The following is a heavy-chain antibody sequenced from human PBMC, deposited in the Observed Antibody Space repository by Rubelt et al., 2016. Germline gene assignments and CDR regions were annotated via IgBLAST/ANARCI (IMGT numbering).Heavy chain of an antibody. Sequence: QVQLVQSGAEVKKPGASVKVSCKASGYTFTGYYMHWVRQPPGHGLDWMGWINPNSGGTNYAQKFQGWVTMTRDTCISTAYRERSRLRSDDTAVYYCARGSWFRGAFDIWGQGTMVTVSS. CDR3: ARGSWFRGAFDI. J-gene: IGHJ3*02. CDR2: INPNSGGT. CDR1: GYTFTGYY. V-gene: IGHV1-2*04. D-gene: IGHD6-13*01.